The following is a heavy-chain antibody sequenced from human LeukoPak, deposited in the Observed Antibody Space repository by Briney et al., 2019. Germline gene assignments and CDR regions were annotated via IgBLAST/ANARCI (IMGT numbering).Heavy chain of an antibody. D-gene: IGHD3-9*01. V-gene: IGHV3-23*01. CDR2: ISGSGGNT. Sequence: PGGSLRLSCAASGFTFSSYAMSWVRQAPGKGLEWVSAISGSGGNTYYADSVKGRFTISRDNSKKTLYPQMNSLRAEDTAVYYCAKDILTGPHYFDYWGQGTLVTVSS. J-gene: IGHJ4*02. CDR3: AKDILTGPHYFDY. CDR1: GFTFSSYA.